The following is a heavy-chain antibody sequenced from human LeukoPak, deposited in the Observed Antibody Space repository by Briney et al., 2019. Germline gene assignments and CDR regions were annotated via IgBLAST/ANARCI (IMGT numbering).Heavy chain of an antibody. D-gene: IGHD1-7*01. Sequence: SETLSLTCTVSGGSISSYYWSWIRQPAGKGLEWIGRIYTGGSTNYNPSLKSRVTMSVDTSKNQFSLKLSSVTAADTAVYYCARVGWNYRYYMDVWGRGTTVTVSS. CDR1: GGSISSYY. CDR3: ARVGWNYRYYMDV. V-gene: IGHV4-4*07. J-gene: IGHJ6*03. CDR2: IYTGGST.